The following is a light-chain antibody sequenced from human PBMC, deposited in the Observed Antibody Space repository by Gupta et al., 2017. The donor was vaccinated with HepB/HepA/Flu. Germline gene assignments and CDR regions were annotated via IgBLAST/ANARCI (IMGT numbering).Light chain of an antibody. V-gene: IGLV1-47*02. CDR3: VGWDDSLSGYV. CDR1: SSNIGNDN. Sequence: QPVLTQPPSASGTPGQRVTISCSGSSSNIGNDNAYWYQQLPGPAPNLLIDNDNQRPSGDPDRFSGSKSGTTASLAISGLRSEDEADYYCVGWDDSLSGYVFGAGTKVTVL. CDR2: NDN. J-gene: IGLJ1*01.